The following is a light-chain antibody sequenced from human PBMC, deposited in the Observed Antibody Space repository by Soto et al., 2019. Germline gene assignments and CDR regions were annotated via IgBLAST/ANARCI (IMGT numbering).Light chain of an antibody. CDR1: NSDVGAYDY. Sequence: QSALTQPASVSGSPGQSITISCTGTNSDVGAYDYVSWYQVYPGKAPKFIIYEVKNRASGVSDRFSGSKSGNTASLTITGLQPEDESDYFSFSSTANARLVFGSGTKLTVL. J-gene: IGLJ1*01. V-gene: IGLV2-14*01. CDR3: FSSTANARLV. CDR2: EVK.